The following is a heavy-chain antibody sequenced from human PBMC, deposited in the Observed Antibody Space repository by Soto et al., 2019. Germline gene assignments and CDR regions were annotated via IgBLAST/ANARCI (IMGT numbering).Heavy chain of an antibody. Sequence: PGGSLRLSCAASGFTFSSYAMHWVRQAPGKGLEWVAVISYAGSNKYYADSVKGRFTISRDNSKNTLYLQMNSLRAEDTAVYYCPREGYGPGSLSSPPIYWGQGTLDTVSS. CDR1: GFTFSSYA. CDR3: PREGYGPGSLSSPPIY. J-gene: IGHJ4*02. D-gene: IGHD3-10*01. CDR2: ISYAGSNK. V-gene: IGHV3-30-3*01.